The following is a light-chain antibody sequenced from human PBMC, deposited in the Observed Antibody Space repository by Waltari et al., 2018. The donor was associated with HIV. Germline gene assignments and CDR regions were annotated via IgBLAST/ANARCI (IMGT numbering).Light chain of an antibody. Sequence: SYELTQPPSVSVSQGQMARITFSRAALPKKFVSWYQKKPGQAPVLAIYKAKERPSGIPERFSGSSSGTMVTLTISGVQAEDEADYYCLSADSSGTYWVFGGGTEVTVL. J-gene: IGLJ3*02. CDR2: KAK. CDR3: LSADSSGTYWV. V-gene: IGLV3-16*01. CDR1: ALPKKF.